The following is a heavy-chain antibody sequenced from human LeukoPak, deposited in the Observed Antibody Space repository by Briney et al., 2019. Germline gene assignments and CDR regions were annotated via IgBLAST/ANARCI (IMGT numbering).Heavy chain of an antibody. V-gene: IGHV3-48*03. J-gene: IGHJ4*02. D-gene: IGHD5-12*01. CDR1: GFTFSSYE. CDR3: ARYSAYDDHFDY. Sequence: GGSLRLSCAASGFTFSSYEMNWVRQAPGKGLEWVSYISSSGSTIYYADSVKGRFTISRDNAKNSLYLQMNSLRAEDTAVYYCARYSAYDDHFDYWGQGTLVTVSS. CDR2: ISSSGSTI.